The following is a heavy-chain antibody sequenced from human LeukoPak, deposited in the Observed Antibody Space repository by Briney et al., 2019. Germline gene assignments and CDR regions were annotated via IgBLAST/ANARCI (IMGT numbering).Heavy chain of an antibody. CDR2: INHSGST. V-gene: IGHV4-34*01. J-gene: IGHJ4*02. D-gene: IGHD6-19*01. CDR1: GGSFSGYY. CDR3: ARRQWLVRCIDY. Sequence: SETLSHTCAVYGGSFSGYYWSWIRQPPGKGLEWIGEINHSGSTNYNPSLKSRVTISVDTSKNQFSLKLSSVTAADTAVYYCARRQWLVRCIDYWGQGTLVTVSS.